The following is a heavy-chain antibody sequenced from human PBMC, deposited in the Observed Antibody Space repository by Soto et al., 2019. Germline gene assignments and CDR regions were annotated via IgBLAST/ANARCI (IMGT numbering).Heavy chain of an antibody. J-gene: IGHJ3*02. D-gene: IGHD3-22*01. CDR2: INPSGGST. Sequence: GASVKVSCKASGYTFTSYYMHWVRQAPGQGLEWMGIINPSGGSTSYAQKFQGRVTMTRDTSTSTVYMELSSLRSEDTAVYYCARDCGDSSGYSQTDAFDIWGQGTMVTVSS. CDR3: ARDCGDSSGYSQTDAFDI. V-gene: IGHV1-46*01. CDR1: GYTFTSYY.